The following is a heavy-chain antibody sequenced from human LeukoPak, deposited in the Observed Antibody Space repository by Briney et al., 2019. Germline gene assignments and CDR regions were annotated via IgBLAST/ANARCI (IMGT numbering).Heavy chain of an antibody. D-gene: IGHD5-18*01. CDR2: INHSGST. V-gene: IGHV4-34*01. CDR1: GGSFSGYY. Sequence: PSETLSLTCAAYGGSFSGYYWSWIRQPPGKGLEWIGEINHSGSTNYNPSLKSRVTISVDTSKNQFSLKLSSVTAADTAVYYCARGGMDTAMASFDYWGQGTLVTVSS. CDR3: ARGGMDTAMASFDY. J-gene: IGHJ4*02.